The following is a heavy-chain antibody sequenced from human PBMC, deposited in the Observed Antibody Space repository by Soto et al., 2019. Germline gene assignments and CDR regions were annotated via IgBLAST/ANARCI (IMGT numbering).Heavy chain of an antibody. CDR3: ARVEEGAAPGFDN. CDR2: IKQDGSEK. CDR1: GFTFSRYW. D-gene: IGHD3-16*01. Sequence: GSLRLSCAASGFTFSRYWMSRVRQAPGKGLEWVANIKQDGSEKYYVDSVKGRFTISRDNAKNSLYLQMNGLRAEDTAVYYCARVEEGAAPGFDNWGQGTLVTVSS. V-gene: IGHV3-7*01. J-gene: IGHJ4*02.